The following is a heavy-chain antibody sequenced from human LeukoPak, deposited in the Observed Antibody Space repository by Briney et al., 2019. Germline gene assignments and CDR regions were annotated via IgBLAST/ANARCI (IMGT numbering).Heavy chain of an antibody. D-gene: IGHD3-22*01. CDR1: GFTFSSYS. J-gene: IGHJ4*02. CDR3: ARDRLDSSGCAHDY. CDR2: ISSSSSYI. V-gene: IGHV3-21*01. Sequence: GGSLRLSCAASGFTFSSYSMNWVRQAPGKGLEWVSSISSSSSYIYYADSVKGRFTISRDNAKNSLYLQMNSLRAEDTAVYYCARDRLDSSGCAHDYWGQGTLVTVSS.